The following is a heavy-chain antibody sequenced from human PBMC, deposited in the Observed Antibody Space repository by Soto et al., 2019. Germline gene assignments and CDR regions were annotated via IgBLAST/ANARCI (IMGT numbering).Heavy chain of an antibody. Sequence: SETLSLTCTVSGGSISSGGYYWSWIRQHPGKGLEWIGYIYYSGSTYYNPSLKSRVTISVDTSKNQFSLKLSSVTAADTAVYYCARIRVSSNDVIVATIGGTYYFDYWGQRTLVTVSS. CDR2: IYYSGST. J-gene: IGHJ4*02. V-gene: IGHV4-31*03. CDR1: GGSISSGGYY. D-gene: IGHD5-12*01. CDR3: ARIRVSSNDVIVATIGGTYYFDY.